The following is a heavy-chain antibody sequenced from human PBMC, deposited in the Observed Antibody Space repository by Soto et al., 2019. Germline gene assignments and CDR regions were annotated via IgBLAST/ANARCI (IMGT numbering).Heavy chain of an antibody. D-gene: IGHD3-3*01. CDR3: ARAGDFWSGYYTKYNWFDP. Sequence: SVKVSCKASGGTFSSYAISWVRQAPGQGLEWMGGIIPIFGTANYAQKFQGRVTITADKSTSTAYMELSSLRSEDTAVYYCARAGDFWSGYYTKYNWFDPWGQGTLVTASS. CDR2: IIPIFGTA. J-gene: IGHJ5*02. V-gene: IGHV1-69*06. CDR1: GGTFSSYA.